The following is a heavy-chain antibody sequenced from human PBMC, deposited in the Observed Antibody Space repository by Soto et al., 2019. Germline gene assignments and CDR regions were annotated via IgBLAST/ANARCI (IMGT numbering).Heavy chain of an antibody. J-gene: IGHJ5*02. CDR2: IYWDDDK. CDR3: AHSLIGYYYDSSGSNWFDP. V-gene: IGHV2-5*02. CDR1: GFSLSTSGVG. Sequence: QITLKESGPTLVKPTQTLTLTCTFSGFSLSTSGVGVGWIRQPPGKALEWLALIYWDDDKPYSPSLKSRLTITRDTTXTXVXLTMTNMDPVDTATYYCAHSLIGYYYDSSGSNWFDPWGQGTLVTVSS. D-gene: IGHD3-22*01.